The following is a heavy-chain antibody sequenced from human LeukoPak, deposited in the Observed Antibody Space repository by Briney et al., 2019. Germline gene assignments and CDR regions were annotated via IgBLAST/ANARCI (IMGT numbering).Heavy chain of an antibody. CDR3: ARDRVVPAAMLGYYYYYGMDV. D-gene: IGHD2-2*01. CDR2: INSDGSST. CDR1: GFTFSSYW. Sequence: GGSLRLPCAASGFTFSSYWMHWVRQAPGKGLVWVSRINSDGSSTSYADSVKGRFTISRDNAKNTLYLQMNSLRAEDTAVYYCARDRVVPAAMLGYYYYYGMDVWGQGTTVTVSS. V-gene: IGHV3-74*01. J-gene: IGHJ6*02.